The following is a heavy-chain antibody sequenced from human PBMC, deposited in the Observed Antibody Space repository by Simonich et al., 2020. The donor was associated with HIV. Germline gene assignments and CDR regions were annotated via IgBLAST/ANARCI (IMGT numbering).Heavy chain of an antibody. J-gene: IGHJ5*02. CDR1: GGSFSGYY. Sequence: QVQLQQWGAGLVKPSETLSLTCAGYGGSFSGYYWPWIRQPPGKGLEWIGEINPRGRTNYNPSLKSRAIISVEASKNQFSLKLRSVTAADTAVYYWARGAPSVAAAREVWFDPWGQGTLVTVSS. CDR2: INPRGRT. CDR3: ARGAPSVAAAREVWFDP. V-gene: IGHV4-34*02. D-gene: IGHD6-25*01.